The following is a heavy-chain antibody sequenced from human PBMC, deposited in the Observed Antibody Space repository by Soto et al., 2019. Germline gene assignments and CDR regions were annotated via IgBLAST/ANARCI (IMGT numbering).Heavy chain of an antibody. J-gene: IGHJ6*02. D-gene: IGHD3-3*01. Sequence: QVQLVESGGGVVQPGRSLRLSCAASGFTFSSYGMHWVRQAPGKGLEWVAVIWYDGSNKYYADSVKGRFTISRDNSKNTLYLQMNSLRAEDTAVYYCARDVESVKYYDFWSGQLSYYYYGMDVWGQGTTVTVSS. CDR3: ARDVESVKYYDFWSGQLSYYYYGMDV. V-gene: IGHV3-33*01. CDR2: IWYDGSNK. CDR1: GFTFSSYG.